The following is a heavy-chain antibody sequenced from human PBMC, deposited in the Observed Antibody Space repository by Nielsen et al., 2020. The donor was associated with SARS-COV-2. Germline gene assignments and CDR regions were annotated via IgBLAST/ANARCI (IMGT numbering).Heavy chain of an antibody. CDR2: IYHTGST. V-gene: IGHV4-31*03. Sequence: SETLSLTCTVSGGSIKTASYYWSWIRQHPEWGLEWVGYIYHTGSTYYNSALESRVTISADTSKNQFSLKLSSVTAADTAVYYCAREALKELLWFGESSSYYGMDVWGQGTTVTVSS. D-gene: IGHD3-10*01. J-gene: IGHJ6*02. CDR1: GGSIKTASYY. CDR3: AREALKELLWFGESSSYYGMDV.